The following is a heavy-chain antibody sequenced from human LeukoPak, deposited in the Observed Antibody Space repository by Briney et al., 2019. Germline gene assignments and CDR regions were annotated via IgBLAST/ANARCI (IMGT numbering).Heavy chain of an antibody. Sequence: GGSLRLSCAASGFTVSSNYMSWVREAPGKGLERVSVISGSGGSTYYADSVKGRFTISRDNSKNTLYLQMNSLRAEDTAVYYCAKLGGISVIVVVPDYWGQGTLVTVSS. V-gene: IGHV3-23*01. D-gene: IGHD3-22*01. CDR1: GFTVSSNY. CDR3: AKLGGISVIVVVPDY. J-gene: IGHJ4*02. CDR2: ISGSGGST.